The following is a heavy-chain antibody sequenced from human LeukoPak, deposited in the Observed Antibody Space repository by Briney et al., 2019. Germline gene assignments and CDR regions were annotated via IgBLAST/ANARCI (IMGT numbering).Heavy chain of an antibody. D-gene: IGHD5-24*01. CDR3: ARGEDGHNYRLIDY. V-gene: IGHV4-30-4*08. Sequence: SETLSLTCTVSGGSISSGDYYWSWIRQPPGKGLEWIGYIYYSGSTYYNPSLKSRVTISVDTSKNQFSLKLSSVTAADTAVYYCARGEDGHNYRLIDYWGPGTLVTVSS. J-gene: IGHJ4*02. CDR1: GGSISSGDYY. CDR2: IYYSGST.